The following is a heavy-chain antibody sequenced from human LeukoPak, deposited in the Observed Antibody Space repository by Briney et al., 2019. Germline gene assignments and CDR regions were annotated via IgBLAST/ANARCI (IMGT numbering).Heavy chain of an antibody. CDR2: IYYNDST. Sequence: SETLSLTCTVSGGSISSSSYYWGWIRQPPGKGLEWIDSIYYNDSTYYNPSLKSRVTISVDTSKIQFTLKLSSVTAADTAVYYCARDPSAGGFDYWGQGTLVTVSS. V-gene: IGHV4-39*06. D-gene: IGHD6-25*01. J-gene: IGHJ4*02. CDR1: GGSISSSSYY. CDR3: ARDPSAGGFDY.